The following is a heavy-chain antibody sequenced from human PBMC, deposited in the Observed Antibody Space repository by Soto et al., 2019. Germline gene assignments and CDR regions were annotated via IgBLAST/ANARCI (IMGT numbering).Heavy chain of an antibody. Sequence: AGSLRLCCAASGFTFSSYAMHWVRQAPGKGLEWVAVISYDGSNKYYADSVKGRFTISRDNSKNTLYLQMNSLRAEDTAVYYCARDRGGIAAAGSPFDYWGQGTLVTVSS. V-gene: IGHV3-30-3*01. D-gene: IGHD6-13*01. CDR1: GFTFSSYA. CDR2: ISYDGSNK. J-gene: IGHJ4*02. CDR3: ARDRGGIAAAGSPFDY.